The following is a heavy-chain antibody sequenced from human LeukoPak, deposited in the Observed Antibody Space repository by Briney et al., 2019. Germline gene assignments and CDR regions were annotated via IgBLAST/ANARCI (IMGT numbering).Heavy chain of an antibody. CDR2: ISGSGSGT. V-gene: IGHV3-23*01. Sequence: PGGSLRLSCAASGFTFSSYGMHWVRQAPGKGLEWVSGISGSGSGTYYADFVKGRFTISRDNSKNTMYLEMNSLRAEDTAVYYCAKMNGYMDVWGKGTTVTVSS. J-gene: IGHJ6*03. CDR3: AKMNGYMDV. CDR1: GFTFSSYG. D-gene: IGHD1-1*01.